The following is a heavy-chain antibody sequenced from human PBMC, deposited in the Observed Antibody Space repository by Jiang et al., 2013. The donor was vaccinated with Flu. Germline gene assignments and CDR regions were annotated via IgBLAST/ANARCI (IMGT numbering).Heavy chain of an antibody. D-gene: IGHD1-26*01. J-gene: IGHJ4*02. Sequence: GAEVKKPGESLRISCKGSGYSFTSYWISWVRQMPGKGLEWMGIIYPGDSDTRYSPSFQGQVTISADKSTSTAYLQWTSLKASDTAIYYCARLGIVGATRGGYYFDYWGQGTLVTVSS. V-gene: IGHV5-51*01. CDR3: ARLGIVGATRGGYYFDY. CDR2: IYPGDSDT. CDR1: GYSFTSYW.